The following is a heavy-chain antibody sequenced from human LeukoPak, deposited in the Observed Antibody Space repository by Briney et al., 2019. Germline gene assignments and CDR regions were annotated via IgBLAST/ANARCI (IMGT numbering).Heavy chain of an antibody. D-gene: IGHD3-22*01. V-gene: IGHV1-69*13. CDR1: GGTFSSYA. J-gene: IGHJ4*02. CDR2: IIPIFGTA. Sequence: SVKVSCKASGGTFSSYAISWVRQAPGQGLEWMGGIIPIFGTANYAQKFQGRVTITADESTSTAYMELSSLRSEDTAVYYCARDYYDSSPSGGYYFDYWGQGTLVTVSS. CDR3: ARDYYDSSPSGGYYFDY.